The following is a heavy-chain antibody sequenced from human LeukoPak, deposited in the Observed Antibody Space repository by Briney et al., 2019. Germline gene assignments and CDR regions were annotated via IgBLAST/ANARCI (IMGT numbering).Heavy chain of an antibody. Sequence: GGSLRLSCAASGFTFSSYAMSWVRQAPGKGLEWVSAISGSGGSTYYADSVKGRFTISRDNSKNTLYLQMNSLRADDTAVYYCAKPHRSNYYDSSGHLGSWGQGTLVTVSS. V-gene: IGHV3-23*01. J-gene: IGHJ5*02. D-gene: IGHD3-22*01. CDR2: ISGSGGST. CDR3: AKPHRSNYYDSSGHLGS. CDR1: GFTFSSYA.